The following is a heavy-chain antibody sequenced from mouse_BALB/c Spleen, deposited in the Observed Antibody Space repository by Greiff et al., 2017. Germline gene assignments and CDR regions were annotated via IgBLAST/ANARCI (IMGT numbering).Heavy chain of an antibody. Sequence: VQLQQSGPELMKPGASVKISCKASGYSFTSYYMHWVKQSHGKSLEWIGNIDPFNGGTSYNQKFKGKATLTVDKSSSTAYMHLCSLTSEDSAVYYCARSRSYGSSDAAYWGQGTLVTVSA. D-gene: IGHD1-1*01. V-gene: IGHV1S135*01. CDR3: ARSRSYGSSDAAY. J-gene: IGHJ3*01. CDR1: GYSFTSYY. CDR2: IDPFNGGT.